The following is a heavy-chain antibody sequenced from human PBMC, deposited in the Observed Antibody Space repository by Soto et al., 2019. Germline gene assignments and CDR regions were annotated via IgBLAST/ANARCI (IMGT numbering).Heavy chain of an antibody. J-gene: IGHJ2*01. D-gene: IGHD6-13*01. CDR3: ARWASIAAAGANWYFDL. CDR1: GGTFSSYT. CDR2: IIPILGIA. V-gene: IGHV1-69*02. Sequence: QVQLVQSGAEVKKPGSSVKVSCKASGGTFSSYTISWVRQAPGQGLEWMGRIIPILGIANYAQKFQGRVTITADKSMSTAYMELSSLRSEDTAVYYCARWASIAAAGANWYFDLWGRGTLVTVSS.